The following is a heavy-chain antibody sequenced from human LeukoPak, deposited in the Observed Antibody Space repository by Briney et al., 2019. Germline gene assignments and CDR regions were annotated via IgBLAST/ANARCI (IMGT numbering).Heavy chain of an antibody. Sequence: GASVKVSCKASGYTFTSYGISWVRQAPGQGLEWMGWISAYNGNTNYAQKLQGRVTTTTDTSTSTAYMELRSLRSDDTAVYYCARETLPPYYYGSGSYSPSLLYWGQGTLVTVSS. V-gene: IGHV1-18*01. CDR2: ISAYNGNT. CDR1: GYTFTSYG. J-gene: IGHJ4*02. CDR3: ARETLPPYYYGSGSYSPSLLY. D-gene: IGHD3-10*01.